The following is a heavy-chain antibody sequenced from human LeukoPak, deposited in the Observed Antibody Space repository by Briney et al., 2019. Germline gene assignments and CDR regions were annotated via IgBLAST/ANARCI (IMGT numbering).Heavy chain of an antibody. V-gene: IGHV3-23*01. J-gene: IGHJ4*02. CDR3: AKFGGSSWYSYFDY. D-gene: IGHD6-13*01. Sequence: GGSLRLSCAASGFTFSNYAMSWVRQAPGKGLEWVSTISGSAGSTYYADSVKGRFTVSRDNSKNTLYLQINSLGAEDTAVYYCAKFGGSSWYSYFDYWGQGTLVTVSS. CDR1: GFTFSNYA. CDR2: ISGSAGST.